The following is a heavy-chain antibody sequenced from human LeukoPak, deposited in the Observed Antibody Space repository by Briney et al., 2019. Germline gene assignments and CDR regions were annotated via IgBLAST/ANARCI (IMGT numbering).Heavy chain of an antibody. D-gene: IGHD4-17*01. Sequence: GESLKISCKGSGYSFTTYWIGWVRQMPGKGLEWMGIIYPGDSDTRYSPSFQGQVTISADKSISTAYLQWSSLKASDTAMYYCERPTVTTGNDYWGQGTLVTVSS. V-gene: IGHV5-51*01. CDR2: IYPGDSDT. J-gene: IGHJ4*02. CDR1: GYSFTTYW. CDR3: ERPTVTTGNDY.